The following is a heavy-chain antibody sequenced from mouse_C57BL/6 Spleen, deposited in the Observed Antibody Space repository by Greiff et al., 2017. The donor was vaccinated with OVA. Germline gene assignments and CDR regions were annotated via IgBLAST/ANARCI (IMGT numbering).Heavy chain of an antibody. Sequence: VQGVESGAELVRPGTSVKVSCKASGYAFTNYLIEWVKQRPGQGLEWIGVINPGSGGTNYNEKFKGKATLTADKSSSTAYMQLSSLTSEDSAVYFCARDQDYFDDWGQGTTLTVSS. V-gene: IGHV1-54*01. CDR2: INPGSGGT. CDR1: GYAFTNYL. CDR3: ARDQDYFDD. J-gene: IGHJ2*01.